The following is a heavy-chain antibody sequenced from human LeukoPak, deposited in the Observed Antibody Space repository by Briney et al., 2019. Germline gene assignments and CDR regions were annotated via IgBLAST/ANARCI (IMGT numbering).Heavy chain of an antibody. CDR2: IYPGDSDT. D-gene: IGHD6-13*01. CDR3: ARRSSSWDRYDN. CDR1: GYSFTSYW. Sequence: AEAPQISCKGSGYSFTSYWIGWVRQMPGKGLEWMGIIYPGDSDTKYSPSFQGQVTISADKSISTAYLQWSSLKASDTAMYYCARRSSSWDRYDNWGQGTLVTVSS. V-gene: IGHV5-51*01. J-gene: IGHJ4*02.